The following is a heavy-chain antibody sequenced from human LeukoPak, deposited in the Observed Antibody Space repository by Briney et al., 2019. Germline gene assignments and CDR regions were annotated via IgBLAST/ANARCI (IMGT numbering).Heavy chain of an antibody. J-gene: IGHJ6*02. CDR1: GFTFSSYG. CDR2: IWYDGSNK. D-gene: IGHD3-10*01. CDR3: AKWSLVNYYGMDV. Sequence: SGGGVVQPGRSLRLSCAASGFTFSSYGMHWVRQAPGKGLEWVAVIWYDGSNKYYADSVKGRFTISRDNSKNTLYLQMNSLRPEDTAVYYCAKWSLVNYYGMDVWGQGTTVTVSS. V-gene: IGHV3-33*06.